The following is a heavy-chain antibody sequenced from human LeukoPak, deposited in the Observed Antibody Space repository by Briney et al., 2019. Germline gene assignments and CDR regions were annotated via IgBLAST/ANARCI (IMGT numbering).Heavy chain of an antibody. D-gene: IGHD5/OR15-5a*01. CDR3: ATDSTTRVYYYGMDV. Sequence: ASVKVSCKVSGYTLTELSMHWVRQTPGKGLEWMGGFDPEDGETIYAQKFQGRVTMTEDTSTDTAYMELSSLRSEDMAVYYCATDSTTRVYYYGMDVWGQGTTVTVSS. V-gene: IGHV1-24*01. CDR1: GYTLTELS. CDR2: FDPEDGET. J-gene: IGHJ6*02.